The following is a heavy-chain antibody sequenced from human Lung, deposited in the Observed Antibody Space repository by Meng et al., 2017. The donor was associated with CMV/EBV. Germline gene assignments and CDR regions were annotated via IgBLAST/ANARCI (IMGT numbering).Heavy chain of an antibody. V-gene: IGHV3-7*01. J-gene: IGHJ4*02. CDR2: INQDGNEK. Sequence: GESXKISCAASGFTFSNHSMSWVRQAPGKGLEWVARINQDGNEKYYVDSVKGRFTNSRDNAKNSLYLQMNSLRVDDTAVYYCATAYNRWPADYWGQGTLVTVSS. CDR1: GFTFSNHS. D-gene: IGHD5-24*01. CDR3: ATAYNRWPADY.